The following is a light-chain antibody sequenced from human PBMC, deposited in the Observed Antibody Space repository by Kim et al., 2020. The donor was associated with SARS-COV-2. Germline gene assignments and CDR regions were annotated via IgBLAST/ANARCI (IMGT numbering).Light chain of an antibody. J-gene: IGLJ3*02. CDR2: LNSDGSH. CDR1: SEHSSYT. Sequence: ASVKLTCTLSSEHSSYTIAWHQQQPGKGPRYLMKLNSDGSHTKGAEIPDRFSGSSSGAERYLTISSLQSDDEADYYCQTWGSGPWVFGGGTKVTVL. CDR3: QTWGSGPWV. V-gene: IGLV4-69*02.